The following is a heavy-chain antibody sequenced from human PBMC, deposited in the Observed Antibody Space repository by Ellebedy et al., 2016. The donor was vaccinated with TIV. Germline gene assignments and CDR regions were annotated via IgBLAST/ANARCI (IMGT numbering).Heavy chain of an antibody. CDR1: GFTVSSNY. CDR3: AKDSGRGGWYFDY. J-gene: IGHJ4*02. Sequence: GESLKISXAASGFTVSSNYMSWVRQAPGKGLEWVSTISGRGDNTFYAYSVKGRFTISRDNSKNTLSLQINSLRAEDTALYYCAKDSGRGGWYFDYWGQGTLVTVSS. D-gene: IGHD6-19*01. CDR2: ISGRGDNT. V-gene: IGHV3-23*01.